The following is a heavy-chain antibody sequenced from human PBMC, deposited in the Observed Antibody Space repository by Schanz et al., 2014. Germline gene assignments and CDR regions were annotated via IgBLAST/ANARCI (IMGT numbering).Heavy chain of an antibody. V-gene: IGHV3-66*01. Sequence: EVQLAESGGGLVQPGGSLRLSCAASGFTFSGFWMTWVRQAPGKGLEWVSAINTGVNTYYADSVRGRFTMSRDNSKNTLYLQMNSLRAEDTAVYYCARPALWFGDNCFDPWGQGTLVTVSS. CDR2: INTGVNT. CDR1: GFTFSGFW. J-gene: IGHJ5*02. D-gene: IGHD3-10*01. CDR3: ARPALWFGDNCFDP.